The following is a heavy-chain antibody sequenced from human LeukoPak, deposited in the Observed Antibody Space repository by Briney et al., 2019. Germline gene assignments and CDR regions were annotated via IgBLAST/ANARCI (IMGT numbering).Heavy chain of an antibody. CDR3: SRERAAAGTIDY. Sequence: ASVKVSCKASGYTFISYGMSWVRQAPGQGLEWMGWISAYNGNTNYAQKLQGRVTMTTDTSTSTAYMELRSLRSDDTAVYYCSRERAAAGTIDYWGQGTLVTVSS. D-gene: IGHD6-13*01. J-gene: IGHJ4*02. CDR2: ISAYNGNT. CDR1: GYTFISYG. V-gene: IGHV1-18*01.